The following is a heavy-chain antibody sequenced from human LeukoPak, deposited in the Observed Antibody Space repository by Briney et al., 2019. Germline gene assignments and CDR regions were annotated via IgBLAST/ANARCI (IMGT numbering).Heavy chain of an antibody. CDR1: GFTFSSYW. D-gene: IGHD3-3*01. CDR3: ARDRSLEWKRDYFDY. CDR2: IKQDGSEK. V-gene: IGHV3-7*01. Sequence: TGGSLRLSCAASGFTFSSYWMSWVRQAPWKGLEWVANIKQDGSEKYYVDSVKGRFTISRDNAKNSLYLQMNSLRAEDTAVYYCARDRSLEWKRDYFDYWGQGTLVTVSS. J-gene: IGHJ4*02.